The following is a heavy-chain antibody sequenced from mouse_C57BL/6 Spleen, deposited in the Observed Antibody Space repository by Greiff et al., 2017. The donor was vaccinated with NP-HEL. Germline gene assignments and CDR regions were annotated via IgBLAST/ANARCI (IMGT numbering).Heavy chain of an antibody. CDR3: ARGLYYYGSSFDY. CDR2: IDPSDSYT. D-gene: IGHD1-1*01. V-gene: IGHV1-50*01. CDR1: GYTFTSYW. J-gene: IGHJ2*01. Sequence: QVQLQQSGAELVKPGASVKLSCKASGYTFTSYWMQWVKQRPGQGLEWIGEIDPSDSYTNYNQKFKGKATLTVDTSSSTAYMQLSSLTSEDSAVYYCARGLYYYGSSFDYWGQGTTLTVSS.